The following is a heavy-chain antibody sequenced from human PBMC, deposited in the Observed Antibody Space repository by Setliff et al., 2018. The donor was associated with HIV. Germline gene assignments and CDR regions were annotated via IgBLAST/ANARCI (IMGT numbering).Heavy chain of an antibody. J-gene: IGHJ3*02. CDR3: GRHNSNGLGGGAGGDFDI. CDR2: GYRSGTT. D-gene: IGHD2-21*01. CDR1: GYSINIAYY. V-gene: IGHV4-38-2*01. Sequence: PSETLSLTCAVSGYSINIAYYWGWIRQSPGKRLEWIGSGYRSGTTFYNPSLKSRVTISLDTSKNQFSMRLTSVTAADTAVYYCGRHNSNGLGGGAGGDFDIWGQGTMVTVSS.